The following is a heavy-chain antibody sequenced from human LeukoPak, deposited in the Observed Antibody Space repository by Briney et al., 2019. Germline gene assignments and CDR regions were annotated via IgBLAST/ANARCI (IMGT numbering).Heavy chain of an antibody. Sequence: SETLSLTCAVYGGSFSGYYWSWIRQPAGKGLEWIGRIYTSGSTNYNPSLKSRVTMSVDTSKSQFSLKLSSVTAADTAVYYCARGGDYYDSSGYYGYWGQGTLVTVSS. CDR3: ARGGDYYDSSGYYGY. J-gene: IGHJ4*02. V-gene: IGHV4-59*10. D-gene: IGHD3-22*01. CDR1: GGSFSGYY. CDR2: IYTSGST.